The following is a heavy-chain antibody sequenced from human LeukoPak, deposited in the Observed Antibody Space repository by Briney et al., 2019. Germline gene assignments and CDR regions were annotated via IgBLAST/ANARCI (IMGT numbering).Heavy chain of an antibody. CDR2: ISISSSII. CDR1: GFTFSSYS. Sequence: GGSLRLSCAASGFTFSSYSMNWVRQAPGKGLEWVSYISISSSIIYYADSVKGRFTISRDNAKNSLYLQMNSLRAEDTAVYYCARVRYDGSGYYSIYDYWGQGTLVTVSS. CDR3: ARVRYDGSGYYSIYDY. V-gene: IGHV3-48*01. D-gene: IGHD3-22*01. J-gene: IGHJ4*02.